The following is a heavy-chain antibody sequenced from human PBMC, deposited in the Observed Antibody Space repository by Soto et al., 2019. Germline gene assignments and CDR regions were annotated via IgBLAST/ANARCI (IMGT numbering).Heavy chain of an antibody. Sequence: GGSLRLSCAASGFTFSSYGMHWVRQAPGKGLEWVAVISYDGSNKYYADSVKGRFTISRDNSKNTLYLQMNSLRAEDTAVYYCLVATITGLFDYWGQGTLVTVSS. CDR2: ISYDGSNK. CDR1: GFTFSSYG. CDR3: LVATITGLFDY. D-gene: IGHD5-12*01. J-gene: IGHJ4*02. V-gene: IGHV3-30*03.